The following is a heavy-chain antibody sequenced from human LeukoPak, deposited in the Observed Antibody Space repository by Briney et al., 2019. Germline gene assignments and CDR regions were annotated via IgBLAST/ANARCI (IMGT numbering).Heavy chain of an antibody. J-gene: IGHJ4*02. CDR1: GLTFSSYA. D-gene: IGHD6-19*01. CDR3: ANSQSSVAGILGC. V-gene: IGHV3-21*01. CDR2: ISGNGNDK. Sequence: GGSLRLSCAASGLTFSSYAMSWVRQAPGKGLEWVSYISGNGNDKYYADSVKGRFTISRDNAKNSLCLQMNSLRVKDTAVYYCANSQSSVAGILGCWGQGTLVTVSS.